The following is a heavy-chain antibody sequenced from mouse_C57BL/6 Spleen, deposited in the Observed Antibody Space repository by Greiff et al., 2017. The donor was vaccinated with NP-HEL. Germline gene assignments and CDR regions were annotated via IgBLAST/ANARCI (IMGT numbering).Heavy chain of an antibody. V-gene: IGHV1-82*01. CDR1: GYAFSSSW. CDR3: ARRTVVSAMDY. CDR2: IYPGDGDT. J-gene: IGHJ4*01. Sequence: VQLQQSGPELVKPGASVKISCKASGYAFSSSWMNWVKQRPGKGLEWIGRIYPGDGDTNYNGKFKGKATLTADKSSSTAYMQLSSLTSEDSAVYFCARRTVVSAMDYWGQGTSVTVSS. D-gene: IGHD1-1*01.